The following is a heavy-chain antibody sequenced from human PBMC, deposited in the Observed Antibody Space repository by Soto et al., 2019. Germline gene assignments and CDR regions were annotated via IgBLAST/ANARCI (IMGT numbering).Heavy chain of an antibody. V-gene: IGHV3-30-3*01. J-gene: IGHJ4*02. D-gene: IGHD6-6*01. CDR2: ISYDGSNK. CDR3: ARGSSSCHY. Sequence: GGSLRLSCAASGFTFSSYAMHWVRQAPGKGLEWVAVISYDGSNKYYADSVKGRFTISRDNSKNTLYLQMNSLRAEDTAVYYCARGSSSCHYWGQGTLVTVSS. CDR1: GFTFSSYA.